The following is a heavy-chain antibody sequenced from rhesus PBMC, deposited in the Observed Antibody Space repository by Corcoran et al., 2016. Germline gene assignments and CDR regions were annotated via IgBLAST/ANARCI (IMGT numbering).Heavy chain of an antibody. V-gene: IGHV4-169*01. D-gene: IGHD1-1-1*01. J-gene: IGHJ6*01. CDR1: GGSISSSY. Sequence: QLQLQESGPGLVKPSETLSVTCAVSGGSISSSYWSWIRQAPGKGLEWIGYIAGSVRSPNSNPSLKSRVTLSVDTSKSQLSLKLRSVTTADTAVYYCARWLAEIYGLDSWGQGVVVTVSS. CDR3: ARWLAEIYGLDS. CDR2: IAGSVRSP.